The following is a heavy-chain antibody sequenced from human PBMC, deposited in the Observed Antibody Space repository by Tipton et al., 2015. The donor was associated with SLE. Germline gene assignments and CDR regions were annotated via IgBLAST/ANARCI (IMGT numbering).Heavy chain of an antibody. CDR2: IYPSGDT. V-gene: IGHV4-38-2*02. D-gene: IGHD3-10*01. Sequence: TLSLTCTVSGSSISNGFHWGWIRQPPGKGLEWIGSIYPSGDTYYNPSLKSRVTISVDTSKNQFSLRLTSVTAADTAVYFCARAIGVNYFNLWGQGTLVTVSS. J-gene: IGHJ4*02. CDR3: ARAIGVNYFNL. CDR1: GSSISNGFH.